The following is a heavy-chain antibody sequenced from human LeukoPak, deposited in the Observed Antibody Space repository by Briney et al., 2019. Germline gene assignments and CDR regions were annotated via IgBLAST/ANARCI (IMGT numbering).Heavy chain of an antibody. CDR2: IYTSGST. J-gene: IGHJ2*01. CDR3: ARESDTAMVNWYFDL. D-gene: IGHD5-18*01. Sequence: SENLSLTCTVSGGSISSYYWSWIRQPAGKGLEWIGRIYTSGSTNYNPSLKSRVTMSVDTSKNQFSLKLSSVTAADTAVYYCARESDTAMVNWYFDLWGRGTLVTVSS. CDR1: GGSISSYY. V-gene: IGHV4-4*07.